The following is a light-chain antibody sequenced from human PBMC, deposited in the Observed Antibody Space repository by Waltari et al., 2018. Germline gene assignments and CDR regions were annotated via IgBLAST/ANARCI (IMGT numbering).Light chain of an antibody. J-gene: IGLJ3*02. CDR2: YDC. CDR3: QVWDDVTDSGV. Sequence: YVLTQPPSVSVDPGKTARLTCGGDNIGSNSVNWYQQKPGQAPGLVMFYDCDRPPGVPGRFSGSNSGNTATLTISWVEAGDEADYHCQVWDDVTDSGVFGGGTKLTVL. CDR1: NIGSNS. V-gene: IGLV3-21*04.